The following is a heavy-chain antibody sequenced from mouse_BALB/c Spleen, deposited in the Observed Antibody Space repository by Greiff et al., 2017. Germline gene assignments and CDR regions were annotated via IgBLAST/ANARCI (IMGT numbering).Heavy chain of an antibody. CDR3: ARDPYRYDGAWFAY. Sequence: EVQRVESGGGLVKPGGSLKLSCAASGFTFSDYYMYWVRQTPEKRLEWVATISDGGSYTYYPDSVKGRFTISRDNAKNNLYLQMSSLKSEDTAMYYCARDPYRYDGAWFAYWGQGTLVTVSA. J-gene: IGHJ3*01. CDR2: ISDGGSYT. D-gene: IGHD2-14*01. V-gene: IGHV5-4*02. CDR1: GFTFSDYY.